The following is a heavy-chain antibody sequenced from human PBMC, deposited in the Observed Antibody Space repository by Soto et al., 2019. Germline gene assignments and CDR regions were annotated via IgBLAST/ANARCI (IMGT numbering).Heavy chain of an antibody. D-gene: IGHD3-16*02. CDR2: VSGYNSKT. CDR1: GYTFSAHG. V-gene: IGHV1-18*04. CDR3: VRASWAPRSNDGFDI. Sequence: QVQLVQSGAQVEKPGASVQVSCKTSGYTFSAHGISWVRQAPGQGLEWMGWVSGYNSKTSSAQKFQDRLTVTTDTSTATAYVELRSLRSDDTAMHYCVRASWAPRSNDGFDIWGQGTLVTVSS. J-gene: IGHJ3*02.